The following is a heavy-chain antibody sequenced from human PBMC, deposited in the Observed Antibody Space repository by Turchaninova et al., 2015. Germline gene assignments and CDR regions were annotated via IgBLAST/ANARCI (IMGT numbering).Heavy chain of an antibody. CDR3: ASHGYGGQLVLFY. CDR1: GGSIRSYY. Sequence: QVQLQESGPGLVKPSDTLSLPCTVPGGSIRSYYGGWIRQPPGKGLEWIGYIYYSGSTNYNPSLKSRVTISVDTSKNQFSLKLSSVTAADTAVYYCASHGYGGQLVLFYWGQGTLVTVSS. V-gene: IGHV4-59*08. D-gene: IGHD6-6*01. CDR2: IYYSGST. J-gene: IGHJ4*02.